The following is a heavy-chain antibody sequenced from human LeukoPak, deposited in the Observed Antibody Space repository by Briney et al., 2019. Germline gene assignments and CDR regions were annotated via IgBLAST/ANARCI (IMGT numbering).Heavy chain of an antibody. CDR3: ARVKGARYSGYDGNYYGMDV. CDR2: IHYSGST. D-gene: IGHD5-12*01. V-gene: IGHV4-59*01. CDR1: GGSISSYY. J-gene: IGHJ6*02. Sequence: SETLSLTCTVSGGSISSYYWSWIRQPPGKGLEWIGYIHYSGSTNYNPSLKSRVTISVDTSKNQFSLKLSSVTAADTAVYYCARVKGARYSGYDGNYYGMDVWGQGTTATVSS.